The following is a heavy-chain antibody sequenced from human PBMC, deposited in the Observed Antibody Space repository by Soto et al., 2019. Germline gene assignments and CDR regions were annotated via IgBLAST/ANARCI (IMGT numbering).Heavy chain of an antibody. J-gene: IGHJ6*02. CDR1: GLIFSDYH. CDR2: IRRKANSYTT. V-gene: IGHV3-72*01. CDR3: AMLGCSSGGSSGMDV. Sequence: EVQLVESGGGLVQPGGSLRLSCAASGLIFSDYHMDWVRQAPWKGLEWVGRIRRKANSYTTEYAASVKGRFTISRDDSKNSLYLQMNSLKSEDTAVYYCAMLGCSSGGSSGMDVWGQGTTVTVSS. D-gene: IGHD6-6*01.